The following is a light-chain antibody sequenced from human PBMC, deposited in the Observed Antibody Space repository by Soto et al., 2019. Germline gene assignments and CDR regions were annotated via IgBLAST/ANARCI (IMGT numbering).Light chain of an antibody. V-gene: IGLV2-14*01. Sequence: QSVLNQPASVSGSPGQSITISCAGTSSDVGGYTYVSWYQQHPGKAPKLMIYDVSNRPSGVSNRFSGSKSGNTASLTISGLQAEDEADYYCTSYTSSSTPYVFGGGTKVT. J-gene: IGLJ1*01. CDR1: SSDVGGYTY. CDR3: TSYTSSSTPYV. CDR2: DVS.